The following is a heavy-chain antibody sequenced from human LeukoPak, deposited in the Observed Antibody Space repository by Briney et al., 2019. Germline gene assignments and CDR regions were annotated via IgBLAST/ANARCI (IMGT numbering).Heavy chain of an antibody. CDR2: IYYSGST. D-gene: IGHD5-18*01. J-gene: IGHJ4*02. Sequence: SETLSLTCTVSGGSISSYYWSWIRQPPGKGLEWIGYIYYSGSTNYNPSLKSRVTISVDTSKNQFSLKLSSVTAADTAVYYCARVGVDSYDRSPFDYWGQGTLVTVSS. CDR1: GGSISSYY. V-gene: IGHV4-59*01. CDR3: ARVGVDSYDRSPFDY.